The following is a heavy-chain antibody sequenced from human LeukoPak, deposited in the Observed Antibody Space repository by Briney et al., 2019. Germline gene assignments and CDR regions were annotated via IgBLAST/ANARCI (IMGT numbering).Heavy chain of an antibody. CDR1: GGSISSYY. J-gene: IGHJ3*02. CDR3: ASYDYGGRDAFDI. CDR2: IYYSGST. D-gene: IGHD4/OR15-4a*01. V-gene: IGHV4-59*01. Sequence: SETLSLTCTVSGGSISSYYWSWIRQPPGKGPEWIGYIYYSGSTNYNPSLKSRVTISVDTSKNQFSLKLSSVTAADTAVYYCASYDYGGRDAFDIWGQGTMVTVSS.